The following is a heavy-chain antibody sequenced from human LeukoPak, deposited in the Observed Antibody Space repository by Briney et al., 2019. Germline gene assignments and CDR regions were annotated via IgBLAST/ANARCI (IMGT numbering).Heavy chain of an antibody. V-gene: IGHV3-30*04. D-gene: IGHD2-2*01. J-gene: IGHJ4*02. CDR1: GFTFSSYA. CDR2: ISYDGSNK. Sequence: GRSLRLSCAASGFTFSSYAMHWVRQAPGKGLEWVAVISYDGSNKYYADSVKGRLTISRDNSKNTLYLQMNSLRAEDTAVYYCARKGRVVPAASFDYWGQGTLVTVSS. CDR3: ARKGRVVPAASFDY.